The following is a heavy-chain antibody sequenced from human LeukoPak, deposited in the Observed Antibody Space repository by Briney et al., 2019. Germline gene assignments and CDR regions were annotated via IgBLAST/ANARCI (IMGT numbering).Heavy chain of an antibody. J-gene: IGHJ4*02. CDR2: IKQAGSEK. CDR3: ARDAPSPVAAAGLLDF. Sequence: GGSLRLSCAASGFIFSSYWMSWVRQAPGKGLEWVANIKQAGSEKYYVDSVKGRFTISRDNAKNSLYLQMNSLRAEDTAVYYCARDAPSPVAAAGLLDFWGQGTLVTVSS. V-gene: IGHV3-7*01. D-gene: IGHD6-13*01. CDR1: GFIFSSYW.